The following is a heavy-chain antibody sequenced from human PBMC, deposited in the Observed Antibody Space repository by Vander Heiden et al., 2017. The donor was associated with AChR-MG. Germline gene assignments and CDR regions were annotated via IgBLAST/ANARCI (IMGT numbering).Heavy chain of an antibody. CDR2: ISYDGSNK. V-gene: IGHV3-30-3*01. Sequence: QVQLVESGGGVVQPGRPLRLSCAASGFTFSSYAMHWVGQAPGMGLEWEAVISYDGSNKYYADSVKGRFTISRDNSKNTLYLQMNSLRAEDTAVYYCARDTVTMVRGVTDAFDIWGQGTMVTVSS. CDR1: GFTFSSYA. J-gene: IGHJ3*02. D-gene: IGHD3-10*01. CDR3: ARDTVTMVRGVTDAFDI.